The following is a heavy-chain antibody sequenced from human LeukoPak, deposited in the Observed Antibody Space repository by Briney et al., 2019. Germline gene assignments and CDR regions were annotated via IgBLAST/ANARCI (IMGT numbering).Heavy chain of an antibody. Sequence: GGSLRLSCAASGFTFGSYAVSWVRQAPEKGLEWVSAIDGSGDNTYYADSVKGRFTISRDNSKNTLYLQMNSLRAEDPAVYYCAKEDRLRTIDYWGQGTLVTVSS. CDR3: AKEDRLRTIDY. J-gene: IGHJ4*02. CDR2: IDGSGDNT. D-gene: IGHD4-17*01. CDR1: GFTFGSYA. V-gene: IGHV3-23*01.